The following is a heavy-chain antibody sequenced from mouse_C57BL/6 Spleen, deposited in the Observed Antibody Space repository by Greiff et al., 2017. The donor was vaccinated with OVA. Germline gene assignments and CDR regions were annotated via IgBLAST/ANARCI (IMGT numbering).Heavy chain of an antibody. J-gene: IGHJ2*01. Sequence: QVQLQQSGAELVKPGASVKISCKASGYAFSSYWMNWVKQRPGKGLEWIGQIYPGDGDTNYNGKFKGKATLTADKSSSTAYMQLSSLTSEDSAVYFCARWGDFNYFDYWGQGTTLTVSS. CDR3: ARWGDFNYFDY. V-gene: IGHV1-80*01. CDR1: GYAFSSYW. CDR2: IYPGDGDT.